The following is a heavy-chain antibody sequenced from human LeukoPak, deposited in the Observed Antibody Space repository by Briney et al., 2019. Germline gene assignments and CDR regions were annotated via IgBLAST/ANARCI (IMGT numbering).Heavy chain of an antibody. J-gene: IGHJ4*02. D-gene: IGHD4-17*01. CDR1: GFTFSDYD. CDR3: ARGHTAVTRHFDF. V-gene: IGHV3-11*04. Sequence: PGGSLRLSCAASGFTFSDYDMSWIRLAPGKELEGGSYISSSGSTIYSADSVKGRFTISRDNAKNSLCLDMNSLRAEDTAVYYCARGHTAVTRHFDFWGQGTLVTVSS. CDR2: ISSSGSTI.